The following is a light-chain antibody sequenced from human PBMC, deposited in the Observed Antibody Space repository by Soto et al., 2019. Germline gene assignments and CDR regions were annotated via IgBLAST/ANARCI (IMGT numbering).Light chain of an antibody. Sequence: QSALTQPRSVSGSPGQSVTISCTGTSSDVGGYNFVSWYQRHPGKAPKLMIYDVSKRPSGVPDRFSGSKSGNTASLTISGLQAEDEADYYCCSYAGSNTYVFGTGTKLTVL. J-gene: IGLJ1*01. CDR2: DVS. CDR3: CSYAGSNTYV. CDR1: SSDVGGYNF. V-gene: IGLV2-11*01.